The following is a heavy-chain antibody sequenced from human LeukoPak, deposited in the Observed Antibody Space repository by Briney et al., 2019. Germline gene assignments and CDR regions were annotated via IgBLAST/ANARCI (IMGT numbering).Heavy chain of an antibody. CDR3: ATIRTVGYCSSTSCYAEGPFDY. CDR1: GGSISSYY. V-gene: IGHV4-59*01. CDR2: IYYSGST. D-gene: IGHD2-2*01. Sequence: PSETLSLTCTVSGGSISSYYWSWIRQPPGKGLEWIGYIYYSGSTNYNPSLKRRVTISVDTSKNQFSLKLSSVTAADTAVYYCATIRTVGYCSSTSCYAEGPFDYWGQGTLVTVSS. J-gene: IGHJ4*02.